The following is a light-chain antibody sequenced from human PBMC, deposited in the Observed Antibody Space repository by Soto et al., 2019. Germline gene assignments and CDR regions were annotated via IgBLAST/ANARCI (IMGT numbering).Light chain of an antibody. J-gene: IGKJ5*01. CDR2: DAS. V-gene: IGKV1-33*01. CDR3: KQYENLPT. Sequence: DIQMTQSPSSLSASVVDRVTITFQASQNINNYLNWYQQKPGRAPKLLIYDASNLEAGVPSRFRGSGSGTDFTFTISRLQPEDIATYYCKQYENLPTFGQGTRLEIK. CDR1: QNINNY.